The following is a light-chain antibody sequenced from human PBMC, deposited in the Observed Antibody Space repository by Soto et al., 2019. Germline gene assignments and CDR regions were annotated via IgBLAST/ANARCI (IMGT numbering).Light chain of an antibody. CDR2: GAS. V-gene: IGKV3-15*01. CDR1: QSVSSN. Sequence: IEMTQSPATLSVSPGARAPLSCRASQSVSSNLVWYQQKPGQAPRLLIHGASTRATDIPARFSGSGSGTEFTLTISRLQSEDFAVYYCQQYNNWPPWTFGQGTKVDIK. CDR3: QQYNNWPPWT. J-gene: IGKJ1*01.